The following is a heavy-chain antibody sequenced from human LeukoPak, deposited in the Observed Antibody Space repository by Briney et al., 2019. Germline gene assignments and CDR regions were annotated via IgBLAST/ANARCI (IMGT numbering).Heavy chain of an antibody. CDR2: IYYSGST. V-gene: IGHV4-39*01. CDR3: ARHEISGWYLEGMGYAFDI. CDR1: GGSISSGDYY. D-gene: IGHD6-19*01. Sequence: PSETLSLTCTVSGGSISSGDYYWGWIRQPPGKGLEWIGSIYYSGSTYYNPSLKSRVTISVDTSKNQFSLKLSSVTAADTAVYYCARHEISGWYLEGMGYAFDIWGQGTMVTVSS. J-gene: IGHJ3*02.